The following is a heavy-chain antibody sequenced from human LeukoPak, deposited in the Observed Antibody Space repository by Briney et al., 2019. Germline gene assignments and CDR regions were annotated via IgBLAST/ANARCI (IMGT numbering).Heavy chain of an antibody. D-gene: IGHD2-15*01. CDR3: ARGGDIVVVVAATHRFDP. CDR2: INHSGST. CDR1: GGSFSGYY. Sequence: PSETLSLTRAVYGGSFSGYYWSWIRQPPGKGPEWIGEINHSGSTNYNPSLKSRVTISVDTSKNQFSLKLSSVTAADTAVYYCARGGDIVVVVAATHRFDPWGQGTLVTVSS. J-gene: IGHJ5*02. V-gene: IGHV4-34*01.